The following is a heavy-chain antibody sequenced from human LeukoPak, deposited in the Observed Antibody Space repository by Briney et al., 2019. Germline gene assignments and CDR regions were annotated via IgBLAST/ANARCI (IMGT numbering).Heavy chain of an antibody. V-gene: IGHV3-48*01. CDR2: ISSSSSTI. D-gene: IGHD3-10*01. CDR1: GFTFSSYS. J-gene: IGHJ4*02. Sequence: GGSLRLSCAASGFTFSSYSMNWVRQAPGKGLEWVSYISSSSSTIYYADSVKGRFTISRDNAKNSLYLQMNSLRAEDTAVYYCARAGLGSGSYYNGYFDYWGQGTLVTVSS. CDR3: ARAGLGSGSYYNGYFDY.